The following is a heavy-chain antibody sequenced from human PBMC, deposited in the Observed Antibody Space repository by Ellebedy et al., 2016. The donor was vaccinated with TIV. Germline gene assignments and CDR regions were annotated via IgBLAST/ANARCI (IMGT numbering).Heavy chain of an antibody. CDR3: ARKPPGIGAAGHDF. CDR2: IYPGDSDT. Sequence: GESLKISCKGSGYRFTSYWVGWVRQLPGNSLEWMGIIYPGDSDTRYSPSFPGQVTISADKSLSTAYLQWSSLKASDTAMYYCARKPPGIGAAGHDFWGQGTLVTVSS. V-gene: IGHV5-51*01. CDR1: GYRFTSYW. J-gene: IGHJ4*02. D-gene: IGHD6-13*01.